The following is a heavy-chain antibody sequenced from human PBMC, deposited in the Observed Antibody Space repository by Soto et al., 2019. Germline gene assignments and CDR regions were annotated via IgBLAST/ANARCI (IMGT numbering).Heavy chain of an antibody. CDR3: ARGGSGYVWFNEF. J-gene: IGHJ4*02. Sequence: ASVKVSCKDTGGLFSSYAVSWVRQAPGQGLEWMGGIIPVFDTVYYAQKFQGRVTITADESTNTAYMELSSLRSEDTAMYYCARGGSGYVWFNEFWGQGTLVTVSS. CDR2: IIPVFDTV. V-gene: IGHV1-69*13. D-gene: IGHD3-22*01. CDR1: GGLFSSYA.